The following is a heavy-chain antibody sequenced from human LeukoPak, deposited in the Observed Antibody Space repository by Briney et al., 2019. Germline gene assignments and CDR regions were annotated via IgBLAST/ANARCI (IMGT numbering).Heavy chain of an antibody. CDR2: IYSGRTT. Sequence: GGPLRLSCEVSGFPVRSRYMIWVRQPPGKGLECVAVIYSGRTTYHIDSVKSRFTISRDISKSTMYLEMNNLRVEDTAIYYCASLEGGPSDGRWGQGTLVTVSS. V-gene: IGHV3-53*01. D-gene: IGHD3-3*01. J-gene: IGHJ4*02. CDR1: GFPVRSRY. CDR3: ASLEGGPSDGR.